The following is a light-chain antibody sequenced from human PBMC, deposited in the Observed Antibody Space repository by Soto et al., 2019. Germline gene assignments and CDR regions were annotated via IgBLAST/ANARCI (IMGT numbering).Light chain of an antibody. J-gene: IGLJ2*01. CDR3: QSYDSSLRRV. CDR2: GNS. CDR1: SSNIGAGYY. V-gene: IGLV1-40*01. Sequence: VLTPPPSVSGAPGQRVTISCTGSSSNIGAGYYVHWYQQLPGTAPKLLIYGNSNRPSGVPDRFSGSKAGTSASLAITGLQAEDEADYYCQSYDSSLRRVFGGGTTLTVL.